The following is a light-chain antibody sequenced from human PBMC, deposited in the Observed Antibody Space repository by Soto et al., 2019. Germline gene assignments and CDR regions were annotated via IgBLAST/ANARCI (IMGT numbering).Light chain of an antibody. J-gene: IGLJ3*02. Sequence: QSVLTQSPSASASLGASVKLTCTLSSGHSSYAIAWHQQQPEKGPRYLMKLNSDGSHSKGDRIPDRFSGSSSGAERYLTISSLQSEDEADYYCQTWGTGPVFGGGTKLTVL. CDR3: QTWGTGPV. V-gene: IGLV4-69*01. CDR1: SGHSSYA. CDR2: LNSDGSH.